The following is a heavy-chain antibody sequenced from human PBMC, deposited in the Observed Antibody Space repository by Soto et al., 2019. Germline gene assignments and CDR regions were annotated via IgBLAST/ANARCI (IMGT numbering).Heavy chain of an antibody. Sequence: SETLSLTCTVSGGSISSGGYYWSWIRQHPGKGLEWIGYIYYSGSTYYNPSLKSRVTISVDTSKNQFSLKLSSVTAADTAVYYCARDESYYDSSGYYFQHWGQGTLVTVSS. V-gene: IGHV4-31*03. CDR3: ARDESYYDSSGYYFQH. D-gene: IGHD3-22*01. CDR1: GGSISSGGYY. J-gene: IGHJ1*01. CDR2: IYYSGST.